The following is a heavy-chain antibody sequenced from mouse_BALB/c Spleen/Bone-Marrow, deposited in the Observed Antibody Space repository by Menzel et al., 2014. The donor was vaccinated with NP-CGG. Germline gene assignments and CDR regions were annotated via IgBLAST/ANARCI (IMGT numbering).Heavy chain of an antibody. CDR3: ARERTGFDY. CDR2: ISSGSSII. Sequence: EVQVVESGGGLVQPGGSRKLSCAASGFTFSYFGMHWVRQAPEKGLEWVAYISSGSSIIYYADTVKGRFTISRDNPKNTLFLQMTSLRSEDTAMYYCARERTGFDYWGQGTTLTVS. V-gene: IGHV5-17*02. CDR1: GFTFSYFG. J-gene: IGHJ2*01. D-gene: IGHD4-1*01.